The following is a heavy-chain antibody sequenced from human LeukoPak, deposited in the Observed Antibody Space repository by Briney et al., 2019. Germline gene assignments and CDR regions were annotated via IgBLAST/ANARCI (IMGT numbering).Heavy chain of an antibody. CDR3: AKDGQADWNPNY. CDR1: GFTFSHFA. V-gene: IGHV3-23*01. J-gene: IGHJ4*02. D-gene: IGHD1-1*01. Sequence: GGSLRLSCAASGFTFSHFAMSWVRQAPGKGLHWVSGIGGSGVTTYYADSVKGRFTISRDNSRNTLYLQMDSLRAEDTAVYFCAKDGQADWNPNYWGQGTLVTVSS. CDR2: IGGSGVTT.